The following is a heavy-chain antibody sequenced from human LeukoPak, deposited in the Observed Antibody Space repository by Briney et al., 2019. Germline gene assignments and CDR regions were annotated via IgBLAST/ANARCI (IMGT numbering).Heavy chain of an antibody. V-gene: IGHV4-39*01. J-gene: IGHJ3*02. CDR2: IYSGDRT. CDR1: GGSISGSSFY. Sequence: SETLSLTCSVSGGSISGSSFYWGWIRQPPGKGLEWIGSIYSGDRTSYNPSLESRVTISVDTSKKQVSLKVTSVTAADTAVYYCARRGDYPADAFDIWGQGTMVTVSS. CDR3: ARRGDYPADAFDI. D-gene: IGHD4-17*01.